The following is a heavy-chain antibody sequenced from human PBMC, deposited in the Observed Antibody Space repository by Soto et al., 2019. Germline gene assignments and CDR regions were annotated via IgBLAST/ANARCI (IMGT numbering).Heavy chain of an antibody. V-gene: IGHV3-64D*06. CDR1: GFTFSSYA. CDR2: ISSNGGST. Sequence: EVQLVESGGGLVQPGGSLRLSCSASGFTFSSYAMHWVRQAPGKGLEYVSAISSNGGSTYYADSVKGRFTISRDNSKNTLYLQMSSLRAEDTAVYYCVKDRIVGATWGDFDYWVQGTLVTVSS. J-gene: IGHJ4*02. CDR3: VKDRIVGATWGDFDY. D-gene: IGHD1-26*01.